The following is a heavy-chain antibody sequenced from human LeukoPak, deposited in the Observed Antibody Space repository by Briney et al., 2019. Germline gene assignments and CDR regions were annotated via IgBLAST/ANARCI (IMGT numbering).Heavy chain of an antibody. CDR1: GGSISSSRYY. J-gene: IGHJ4*02. D-gene: IGHD3-10*01. CDR3: ARRVWFGELWREFDY. CDR2: IYYSGST. Sequence: SETLSLTCTVSGGSISSSRYYWGWIRQPPGKGLEWIGSIYYSGSTYYNPSLKSRVTISVDTSKNQFSLKLSSVTAADTAVYYCARRVWFGELWREFDYWGQGTLVTVSS. V-gene: IGHV4-39*01.